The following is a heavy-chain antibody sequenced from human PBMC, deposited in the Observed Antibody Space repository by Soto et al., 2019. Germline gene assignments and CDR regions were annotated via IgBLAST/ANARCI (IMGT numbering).Heavy chain of an antibody. D-gene: IGHD4-17*01. CDR1: GYIFSDYG. V-gene: IGHV1-18*04. CDR3: ANRTSVTTWGESDY. Sequence: QVQVMQSGAEVKKPGASVKVSCKTSGYIFSDYGINWVRQAPGQGPEWMGWISGYSGNANLAHKFQGRVTMTTDTSTRTAYMELRRLRSDDTAVYYFANRTSVTTWGESDYWGHGTLVAVSS. CDR2: ISGYSGNA. J-gene: IGHJ4*01.